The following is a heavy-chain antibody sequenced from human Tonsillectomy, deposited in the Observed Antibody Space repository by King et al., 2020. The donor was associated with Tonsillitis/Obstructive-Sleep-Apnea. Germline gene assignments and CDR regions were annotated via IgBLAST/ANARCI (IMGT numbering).Heavy chain of an antibody. CDR2: ISYDGSYK. J-gene: IGHJ4*02. CDR3: ARDYITIFGVVIPSYYFDY. D-gene: IGHD3-3*01. CDR1: GFTFSSYA. Sequence: VQLVESGGGVVQPGRSLRLSCAASGFTFSSYAMHWVRQAPGKGLEWVAVISYDGSYKYYADSVKGRFTISRDNSKKTLYLQMNSLRAEDTAVYYCARDYITIFGVVIPSYYFDYWGQGTLVTVSS. V-gene: IGHV3-30*01.